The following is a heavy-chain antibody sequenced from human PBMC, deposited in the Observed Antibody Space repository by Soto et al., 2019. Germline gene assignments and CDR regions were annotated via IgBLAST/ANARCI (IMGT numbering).Heavy chain of an antibody. CDR1: GITFTSYA. Sequence: GGSLRLSCAASGITFTSYAMSWVRQAPGKGLEWVSGITGSGSSTYYADSVKGRFTISRDNSKNTLYLQMNRLRAEDTAVYYCFGSLWVGEWELLWARAGTHGDFWGQGALVTGS. V-gene: IGHV3-23*01. D-gene: IGHD1-26*01. J-gene: IGHJ4*02. CDR3: FGSLWVGEWELLWARAGTHGDF. CDR2: ITGSGSST.